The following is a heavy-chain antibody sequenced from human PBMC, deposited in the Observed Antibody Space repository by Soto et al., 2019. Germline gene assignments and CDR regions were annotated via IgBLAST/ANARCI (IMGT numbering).Heavy chain of an antibody. J-gene: IGHJ4*02. CDR2: INHSGST. D-gene: IGHD3-10*01. CDR3: ASPLRGVY. CDR1: GGSFSGYY. V-gene: IGHV4-34*01. Sequence: QVQLQQWGAGLLKPSETLSLTCAVYGGSFSGYYWSWIRQPPGKGLEWIGEINHSGSTNYNPSLKSRVTISVDTPKNQFSLQLSSVTAADTAVYYCASPLRGVYWGQGTLVTVSS.